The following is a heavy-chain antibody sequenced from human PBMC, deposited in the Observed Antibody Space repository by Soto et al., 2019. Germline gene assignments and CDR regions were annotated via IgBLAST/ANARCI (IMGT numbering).Heavy chain of an antibody. CDR1: GDSVSSNSAS. CDR3: AREWLPHDAFDI. Sequence: SQTLSLTCAICGDSVSSNSASCNWIRESPSRGLEWLGRTYYRSKLYNDYAVSVKSRITINPDTSKNQFSLQLNSVNPEDTAVYYCAREWLPHDAFDIWGQGTMVTVSS. V-gene: IGHV6-1*01. D-gene: IGHD3-22*01. J-gene: IGHJ3*02. CDR2: TYYRSKLYN.